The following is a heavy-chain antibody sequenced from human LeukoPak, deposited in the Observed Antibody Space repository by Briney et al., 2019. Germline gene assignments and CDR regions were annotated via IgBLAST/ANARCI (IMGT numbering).Heavy chain of an antibody. J-gene: IGHJ4*02. Sequence: ASVKVSCKASGYIFTNYAMHWVRQAPGQRLEWMGRISGGSGDTKYSQKFQGRVTITRDTSASTAYMELSSLRSEDTAVYYCARDYYDSSGYYYGDYWGQGTLVTVSS. CDR2: ISGGSGDT. CDR1: GYIFTNYA. CDR3: ARDYYDSSGYYYGDY. D-gene: IGHD3-22*01. V-gene: IGHV1-3*01.